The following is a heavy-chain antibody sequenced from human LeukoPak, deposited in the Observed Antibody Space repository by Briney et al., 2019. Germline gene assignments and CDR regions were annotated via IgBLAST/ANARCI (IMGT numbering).Heavy chain of an antibody. CDR2: FDPEDGET. V-gene: IGHV1-24*01. J-gene: IGHJ4*02. CDR1: GYTLTELS. Sequence: GASVKVSCKVSGYTLTELSMHWVRQAPGKGLEWMGGFDPEDGETIYAQKFQGRVTMTEDTSTDTAYMELSSLRSEDTAVYYCATDVYSGSWSLGPALDYWGQGTLVTVSS. CDR3: ATDVYSGSWSLGPALDY. D-gene: IGHD1-26*01.